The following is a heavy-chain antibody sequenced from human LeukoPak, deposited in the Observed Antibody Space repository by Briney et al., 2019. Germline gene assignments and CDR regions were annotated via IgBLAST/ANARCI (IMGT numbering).Heavy chain of an antibody. CDR2: IYSGGGT. D-gene: IGHD3-22*01. J-gene: IGHJ3*02. CDR3: ARDCLKEYYYDSSGYGHPPGAFDI. V-gene: IGHV3-66*01. CDR1: GFTVSSNY. Sequence: PGGSLRLSCAASGFTVSSNYMSWVRQAPGKGLEWVSVIYSGGGTYYADSVKGRFAISRDNSKNTLYLQMNSLRAEDTAVYYCARDCLKEYYYDSSGYGHPPGAFDIWGQGTMVTVSS.